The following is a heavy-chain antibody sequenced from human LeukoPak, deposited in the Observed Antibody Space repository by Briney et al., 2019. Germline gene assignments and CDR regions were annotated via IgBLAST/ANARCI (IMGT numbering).Heavy chain of an antibody. CDR1: GFIVSSNY. CDR2: IFSDSTT. Sequence: GGSLRLSCAASGFIVSSNYMNWVRQAPGKGLEWVSIIFSDSTTYYSDSVKGRFTLSRDNSMNTLYLQMNSLRAEDTAVYYCARGSLEQWGQGTLVTVSS. V-gene: IGHV3-53*01. D-gene: IGHD3-16*01. J-gene: IGHJ1*01. CDR3: ARGSLEQ.